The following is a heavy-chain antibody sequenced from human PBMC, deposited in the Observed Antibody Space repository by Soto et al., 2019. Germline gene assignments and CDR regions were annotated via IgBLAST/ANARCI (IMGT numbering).Heavy chain of an antibody. D-gene: IGHD2-15*01. V-gene: IGHV3-48*01. CDR2: ISSSSSTI. Sequence: GGSLRLSCAASGFTFSSYSMNWVRQAPGKGLEWVSYISSSSSTIYYADSVKGRFTISRDNAKNSLYLQMNSLRAEDTAVYYCARSRVVAATLCFDYWGQGTLVTVSS. CDR1: GFTFSSYS. J-gene: IGHJ4*02. CDR3: ARSRVVAATLCFDY.